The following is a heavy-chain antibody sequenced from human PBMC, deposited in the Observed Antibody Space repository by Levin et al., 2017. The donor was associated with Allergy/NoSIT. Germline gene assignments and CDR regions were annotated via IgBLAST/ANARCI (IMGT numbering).Heavy chain of an antibody. CDR3: ARGGYYDSSGYYDRDDY. CDR1: GFTFSSYA. D-gene: IGHD3-22*01. V-gene: IGHV3-30*04. Sequence: GESLKISCAASGFTFSSYAMHWVRQAPGKGLEWVAVISYDGSNKYYADSVKGRFTISRDNSKNTLYLQMNSLRAEDTAVYYCARGGYYDSSGYYDRDDYWGQGTLVTVSS. CDR2: ISYDGSNK. J-gene: IGHJ4*02.